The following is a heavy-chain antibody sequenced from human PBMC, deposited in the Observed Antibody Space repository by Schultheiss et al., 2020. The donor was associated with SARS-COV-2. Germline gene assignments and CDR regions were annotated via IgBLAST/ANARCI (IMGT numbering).Heavy chain of an antibody. D-gene: IGHD3-10*01. CDR2: ISWNGDDI. CDR1: GFTFDDYA. Sequence: GGSLRLSCSASGFTFDDYAMHWVRQAPGKGLEYVSGISWNGDDIRYADSVKGRFTISRDNAKKTLYLQMNSLRGEDTAVYYCATDLAGKEDHWGQGTLVTVSS. J-gene: IGHJ4*02. V-gene: IGHV3-9*01. CDR3: ATDLAGKEDH.